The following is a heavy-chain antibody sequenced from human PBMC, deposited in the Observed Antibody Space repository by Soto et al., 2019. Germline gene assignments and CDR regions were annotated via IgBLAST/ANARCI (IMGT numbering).Heavy chain of an antibody. J-gene: IGHJ2*01. CDR1: GFSFSSYW. CDR2: IETDGSII. D-gene: IGHD1-26*01. CDR3: ARVGQGAWYFDL. Sequence: EVQLVESGGGLVQPGGSLRLSCAASGFSFSSYWMHWVSQAPGKGLVWVSRIETDGSIITYADSVKGRFTISRDNAKNTLYLQMNTLGAEDTAVYYCARVGQGAWYFDLWGRGTLVTVSS. V-gene: IGHV3-74*01.